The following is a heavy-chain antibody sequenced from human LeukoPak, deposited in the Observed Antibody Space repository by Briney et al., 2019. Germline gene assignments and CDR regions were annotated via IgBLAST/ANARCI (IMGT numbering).Heavy chain of an antibody. D-gene: IGHD2-21*02. CDR3: AKAYCGADCSYNWFDP. J-gene: IGHJ5*02. Sequence: VKFSYKASGYTFTGYLMHWVRQAPGQGVEWMGRINPNSGGTNYAQKFQGRVTITRDTSMNTAYMELSSLRSDDTAVYYCAKAYCGADCSYNWFDPWGQGTLVTVSS. CDR2: INPNSGGT. V-gene: IGHV1-2*06. CDR1: GYTFTGYL.